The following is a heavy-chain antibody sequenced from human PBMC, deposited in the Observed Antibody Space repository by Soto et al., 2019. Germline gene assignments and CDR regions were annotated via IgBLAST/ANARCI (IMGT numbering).Heavy chain of an antibody. Sequence: GGSLRLSCSASGFTFSSYAMHWVRQAPGKGLEYVSSISTNGGSTHYADSVKGRFTITRDNAKNSLYLQMNSLRVEDTAVYYCARDPSPSYDCSTDYYAPAQGYFAL. CDR2: ISTNGGST. J-gene: IGHJ2*01. D-gene: IGHD3-3*01. CDR3: ARDPSPSYDCSTDYYAPAQGYFAL. CDR1: GFTFSSYA. V-gene: IGHV3-64*04.